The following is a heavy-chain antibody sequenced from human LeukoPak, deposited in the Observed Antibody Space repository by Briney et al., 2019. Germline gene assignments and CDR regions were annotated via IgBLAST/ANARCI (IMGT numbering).Heavy chain of an antibody. J-gene: IGHJ4*02. CDR1: GFTFSTYW. CDR3: AIGYYSGSRIDY. V-gene: IGHV3-74*01. CDR2: INSDGTTT. D-gene: IGHD6-13*01. Sequence: GGSLRLSCAASGFTFSTYWMHWVRQGPGKGLVWVARINSDGTTTNYADSVKGRFTISRDNARNTLYLQMNSLTADDTAVYYFAIGYYSGSRIDYWGQGTLVTVSS.